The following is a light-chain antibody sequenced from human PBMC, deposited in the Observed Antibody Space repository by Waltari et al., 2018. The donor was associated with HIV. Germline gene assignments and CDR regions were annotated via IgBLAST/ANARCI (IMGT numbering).Light chain of an antibody. V-gene: IGLV2-8*01. Sequence: QSALTHPPSASGSPGQSVTISCTGTSSDVGAYNYVSWFQQHPGKPPKLMIYDVTKRPSGVPDRFSGSKTGNTASQIVSGLQAEDEADYYYASHAGSKDVFGGGTRLTVL. J-gene: IGLJ2*01. CDR2: DVT. CDR3: ASHAGSKDV. CDR1: SSDVGAYNY.